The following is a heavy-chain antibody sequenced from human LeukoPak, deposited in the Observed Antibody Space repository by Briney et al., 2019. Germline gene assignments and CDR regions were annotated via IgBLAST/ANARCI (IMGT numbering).Heavy chain of an antibody. CDR2: IGRGGTT. Sequence: GGSLRLSCAASGFTFSSYDMSWVRQAPGKGLEWVSAIGRGGTTYYADSVKGRFTISRDISRNTLYLQMNTLRAEDTALYYCAKGYCTNTGCSAGYWGQGTLATVSS. V-gene: IGHV3-23*01. D-gene: IGHD2-2*01. CDR3: AKGYCTNTGCSAGY. J-gene: IGHJ4*02. CDR1: GFTFSSYD.